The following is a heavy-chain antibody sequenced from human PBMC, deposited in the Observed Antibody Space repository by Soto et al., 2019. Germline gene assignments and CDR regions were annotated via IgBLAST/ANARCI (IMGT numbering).Heavy chain of an antibody. J-gene: IGHJ5*02. Sequence: GESLKISCKVSGYTFTDDWIGWVRQMPGKGLEWMGIIYPRDSDTKYSPSFEGQVTISADKSISTAYLQWSSLKASDTAIYYCARLMVVATPAGWFDPWGQGTLVTVSS. V-gene: IGHV5-51*01. CDR2: IYPRDSDT. CDR3: ARLMVVATPAGWFDP. CDR1: GYTFTDDW. D-gene: IGHD2-21*02.